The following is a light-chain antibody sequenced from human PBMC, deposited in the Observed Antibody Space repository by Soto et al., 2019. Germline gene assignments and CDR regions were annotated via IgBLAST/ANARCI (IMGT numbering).Light chain of an antibody. Sequence: QSALTQPPSASGSPGQSVTISCTGTSSDIGGYNFVSWYRHHPGKAPQLLIYQVSQRPSGVPDRFSGSKSGNTASLTVSGLRAEDEAEYYCCSYGGSRNYVFGTGTKLTVL. CDR3: CSYGGSRNYV. CDR1: SSDIGGYNF. CDR2: QVS. V-gene: IGLV2-8*01. J-gene: IGLJ1*01.